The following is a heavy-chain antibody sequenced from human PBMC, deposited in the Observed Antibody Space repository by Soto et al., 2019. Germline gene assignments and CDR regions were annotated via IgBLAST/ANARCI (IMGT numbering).Heavy chain of an antibody. Sequence: SETLSLTCTVSGGSISSGGYYWSWIRQHPGKGLEWIGYIYYSGSTYYNPSLKSRVTLSVDTSKNQFSLKLSSVTAADTAVFYCARVYYDFWSGYFAWFAPWGQGTLVTVSS. D-gene: IGHD3-3*01. CDR1: GGSISSGGYY. CDR3: ARVYYDFWSGYFAWFAP. V-gene: IGHV4-31*03. J-gene: IGHJ5*02. CDR2: IYYSGST.